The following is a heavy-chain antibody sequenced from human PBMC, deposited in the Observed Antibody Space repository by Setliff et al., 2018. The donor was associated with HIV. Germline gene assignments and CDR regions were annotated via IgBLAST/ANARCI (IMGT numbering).Heavy chain of an antibody. V-gene: IGHV4-38-2*01. J-gene: IGHJ4*02. Sequence: GSLRLSCSASGFTFSSYVMHWVRQAPGKGLEWIGNIYHTGSSYYNPSLNDRATISLDTSKNQFSLKLNSVTAADTAVYYCARHGDVGYWGQGTLVTVSS. CDR1: GFTFSSYV. CDR2: IYHTGSS. D-gene: IGHD3-10*01. CDR3: ARHGDVGY.